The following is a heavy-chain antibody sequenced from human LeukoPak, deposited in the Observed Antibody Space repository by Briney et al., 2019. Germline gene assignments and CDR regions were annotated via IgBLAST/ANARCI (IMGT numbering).Heavy chain of an antibody. V-gene: IGHV3-7*01. J-gene: IGHJ1*01. CDR3: ARGAYTAEYFQH. D-gene: IGHD2-2*02. CDR1: GFTFSSYW. CDR2: IKQDGSEK. Sequence: GGSLRLSCAASGFTFSSYWMSWVRQAPVKGLEWVDNIKQDGSEKYYVDSVKGRFTISRDNAKNSLYLQMNSLRAEDTAVYYCARGAYTAEYFQHWGQGTLVTVSS.